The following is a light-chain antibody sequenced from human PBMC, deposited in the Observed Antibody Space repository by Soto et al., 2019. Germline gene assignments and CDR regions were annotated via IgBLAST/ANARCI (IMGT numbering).Light chain of an antibody. CDR1: GSNVGTSY. CDR2: ANN. V-gene: IGLV1-47*01. Sequence: QSVLTQPPSASGTPGQRVTISCSGSGSNVGTSYVYWYQQLPGTATKLLIYANNQRPSGVPDRFSGSKSGTSASLAISGLRSEDEADYYCAAWDDSLSGRVFGGGTQVTVL. CDR3: AAWDDSLSGRV. J-gene: IGLJ3*02.